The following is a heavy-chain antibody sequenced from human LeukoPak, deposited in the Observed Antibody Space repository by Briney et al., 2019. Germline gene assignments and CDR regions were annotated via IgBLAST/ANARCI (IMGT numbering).Heavy chain of an antibody. J-gene: IGHJ5*02. CDR3: AREEPGIAAAGSKGGSWFDP. Sequence: SVKVSCKASGGTFSSYAISWVRQAPGQGLEWMRGIIPIFGTANYAQKFQGRVTITTDESTSTAYMELSSLRSEDTAVYYCAREEPGIAAAGSKGGSWFDPWGQGTLVTVSS. CDR2: IIPIFGTA. V-gene: IGHV1-69*05. D-gene: IGHD6-13*01. CDR1: GGTFSSYA.